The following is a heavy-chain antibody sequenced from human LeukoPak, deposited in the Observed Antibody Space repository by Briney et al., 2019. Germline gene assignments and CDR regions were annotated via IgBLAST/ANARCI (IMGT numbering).Heavy chain of an antibody. CDR1: GGSISSYY. CDR3: ARGTTVFYYYYYYYMDV. Sequence: SETLSLTCTVSGGSISSYYWRWIRQPPGKGLEWIGYIYYSGSTNYNPSLKSRVTISVDTSKNQFSLKLSSVTAAETAVYYCARGTTVFYYYYYYYMDVWGKGTTVTISS. CDR2: IYYSGST. J-gene: IGHJ6*03. D-gene: IGHD4-17*01. V-gene: IGHV4-59*01.